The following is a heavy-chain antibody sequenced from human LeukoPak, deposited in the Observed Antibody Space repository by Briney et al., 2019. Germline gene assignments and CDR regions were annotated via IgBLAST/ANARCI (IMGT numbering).Heavy chain of an antibody. CDR3: ASGYSLVVPAAMWFDP. J-gene: IGHJ5*02. D-gene: IGHD2-2*01. CDR1: GGSFSGYY. Sequence: SETLSLTCAVYGGSFSGYYWSWIRQPPGKGLEWIGEINHSGSTNYNPSLKSRVTISVDTSKNQFSLKLSSVTAADTAVYYCASGYSLVVPAAMWFDPWGQGTLVTVSS. CDR2: INHSGST. V-gene: IGHV4-34*01.